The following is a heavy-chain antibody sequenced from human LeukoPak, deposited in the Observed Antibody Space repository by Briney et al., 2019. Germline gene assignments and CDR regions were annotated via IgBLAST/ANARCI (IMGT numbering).Heavy chain of an antibody. Sequence: GGSLRLSCAASGFTFSSYEMNWVRQAPGKGLKWVSYISSSGSTIYYADSVKGRFTISRDNAKNSLYLQMNSLRAEDTAVYYCARDRLTSSYYYGMDVWGKGTTVTVSS. CDR2: ISSSGSTI. CDR3: ARDRLTSSYYYGMDV. V-gene: IGHV3-48*03. CDR1: GFTFSSYE. J-gene: IGHJ6*04. D-gene: IGHD6-19*01.